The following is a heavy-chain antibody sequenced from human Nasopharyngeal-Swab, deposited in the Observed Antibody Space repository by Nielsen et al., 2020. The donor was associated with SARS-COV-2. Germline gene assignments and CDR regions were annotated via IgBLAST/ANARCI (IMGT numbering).Heavy chain of an antibody. J-gene: IGHJ3*02. D-gene: IGHD5-12*01. Sequence: ASVKVSCKSSGYKFTSYYMHWVRQAPGQVLEWMGIINPSGGSTSYAQKFQGRVTMTRDTSTSTAYMELRSLRSDDTAVYYCAREARGYSGYETNNDAFDIWGQGTMVTVSS. CDR1: GYKFTSYY. CDR2: INPSGGST. CDR3: AREARGYSGYETNNDAFDI. V-gene: IGHV1-46*01.